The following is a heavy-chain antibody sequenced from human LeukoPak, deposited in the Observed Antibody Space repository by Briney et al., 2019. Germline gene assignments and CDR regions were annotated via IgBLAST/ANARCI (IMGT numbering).Heavy chain of an antibody. CDR1: GGSFSGFY. CDR2: INHSGST. D-gene: IGHD5-12*01. J-gene: IGHJ5*02. CDR3: AGGRLGSGYGYWFDP. Sequence: PSETLSLTCAVYGGSFSGFYWSWIRQPPGKGLEWIGEINHSGSTNYNPSLKSRVTISVDTSKNRHSLKLSSVTAADTAVYYCAGGRLGSGYGYWFDPWGQGTLVTVSS. V-gene: IGHV4-34*01.